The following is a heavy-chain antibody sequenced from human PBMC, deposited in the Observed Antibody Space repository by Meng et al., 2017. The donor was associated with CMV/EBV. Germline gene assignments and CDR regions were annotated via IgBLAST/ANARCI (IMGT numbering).Heavy chain of an antibody. Sequence: GESLKISCAASGFTFSSYGMHWVRQAPGEGLEWVAVISYDGSNIYHADPVKGRFTISRDNSKNTLYLQMNGLRPEDTAIYYCAREQQQVVDYWGQGTLVTVSS. CDR2: ISYDGSNI. V-gene: IGHV3-30*19. D-gene: IGHD6-13*01. J-gene: IGHJ4*02. CDR1: GFTFSSYG. CDR3: AREQQQVVDY.